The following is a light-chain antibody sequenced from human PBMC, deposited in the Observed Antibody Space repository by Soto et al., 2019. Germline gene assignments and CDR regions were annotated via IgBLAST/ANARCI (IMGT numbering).Light chain of an antibody. CDR2: KVS. Sequence: QSALTQPPSASGSPGQSVTISCTGTSSDVGGYNYVSWYQQHPGKAPKVMIYKVSKRPSGVPDRFSGSKSGNTASLTVSGLQAEDEADYYCSSYAGSNIVVFGGGTKLTVL. V-gene: IGLV2-8*01. CDR1: SSDVGGYNY. J-gene: IGLJ2*01. CDR3: SSYAGSNIVV.